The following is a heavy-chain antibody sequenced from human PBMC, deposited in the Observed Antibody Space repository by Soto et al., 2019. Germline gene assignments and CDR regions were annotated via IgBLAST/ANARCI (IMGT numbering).Heavy chain of an antibody. CDR3: VRDTNHNLCGSWS. D-gene: IGHD3-10*01. Sequence: VQLVQSGTEVQKPGASVKISCVTSGYTFTSYSIHWVRQAPGQRPEGMGWINTGNGDTKYSGTLQGRLTIARDTSANTAYMALSGLTSEDTAVYYCVRDTNHNLCGSWSWGQGTLVAVSS. V-gene: IGHV1-3*04. J-gene: IGHJ5*02. CDR1: GYTFTSYS. CDR2: INTGNGDT.